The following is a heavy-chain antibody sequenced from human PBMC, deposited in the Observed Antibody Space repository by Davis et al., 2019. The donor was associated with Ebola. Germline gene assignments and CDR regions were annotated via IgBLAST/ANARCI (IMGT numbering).Heavy chain of an antibody. Sequence: GESLRISCAASGITLSSYAMHWVRQAPGKGLEWVAVISYDGSNKYYADSVKGRFTISRDNSKNTLYLQMNSLRAEDTAVYYCAKSAKGIVDVWRQGTTVTVSS. D-gene: IGHD2-21*01. J-gene: IGHJ6*02. CDR1: GITLSSYA. CDR3: AKSAKGIVDV. V-gene: IGHV3-30-3*02. CDR2: ISYDGSNK.